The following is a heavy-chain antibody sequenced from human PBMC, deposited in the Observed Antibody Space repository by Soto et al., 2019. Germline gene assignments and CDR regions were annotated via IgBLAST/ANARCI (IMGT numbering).Heavy chain of an antibody. CDR1: GFTFSNAW. CDR2: IKSKTDGGTT. D-gene: IGHD6-19*01. J-gene: IGHJ6*02. V-gene: IGHV3-15*07. CDR3: TTATLPRYSSGWDPSYYYYGMDV. Sequence: GGSLRLSCAASGFTFSNAWMNWVRQAPGKGLEWVGRIKSKTDGGTTDYAAPVKGRFTISRDDSKNTLYLQMNSLKTEDTAVYYCTTATLPRYSSGWDPSYYYYGMDVWGQGTTVTVSS.